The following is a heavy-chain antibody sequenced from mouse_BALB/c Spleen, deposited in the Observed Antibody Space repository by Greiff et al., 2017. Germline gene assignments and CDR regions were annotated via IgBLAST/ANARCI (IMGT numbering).Heavy chain of an antibody. Sequence: EVQVVESGGGLVKPGGSLKLSCAASGFTFSDYYMYWVRQTPEKRLEWVATISDGGSYTYYPDSVKGRFTISRDNAKNNLYLQMSSLKSEDTAMYYCARDGGNYGWFAYWGQGTLVTVSA. V-gene: IGHV5-4*02. J-gene: IGHJ3*01. D-gene: IGHD2-1*01. CDR2: ISDGGSYT. CDR3: ARDGGNYGWFAY. CDR1: GFTFSDYY.